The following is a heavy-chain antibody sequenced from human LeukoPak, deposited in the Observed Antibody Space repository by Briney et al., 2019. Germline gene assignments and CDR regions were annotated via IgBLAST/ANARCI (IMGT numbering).Heavy chain of an antibody. Sequence: PGGSLRLSCAASGFTFSSYAMSWVRQAPGKGLEWVSAISGSGGSTYYADSVKGRFTISRDNSKNTLYLQMNSLRAEDTAVYYCARSMTTDYYYYGMDVWGQGITVTVSS. V-gene: IGHV3-23*01. J-gene: IGHJ6*02. CDR1: GFTFSSYA. CDR2: ISGSGGST. CDR3: ARSMTTDYYYYGMDV. D-gene: IGHD4-11*01.